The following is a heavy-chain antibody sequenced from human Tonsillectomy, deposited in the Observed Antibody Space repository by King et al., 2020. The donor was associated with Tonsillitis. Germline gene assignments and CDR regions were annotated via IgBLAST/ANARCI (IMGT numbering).Heavy chain of an antibody. J-gene: IGHJ4*02. V-gene: IGHV3-74*01. D-gene: IGHD3-16*01. CDR1: GFTFSDFW. Sequence: VQLVESGGGLVQTGGSLRLSCVASGFTFSDFWMHWVRQAPGKGLVWVARIKSDGRETSYADSVKGRFSISRDNARSTLHLQMNSLRVEDTAQYYCATARLSSWGRDWDYGGQGTLVTVFS. CDR2: IKSDGRET. CDR3: ATARLSSWGRDWDY.